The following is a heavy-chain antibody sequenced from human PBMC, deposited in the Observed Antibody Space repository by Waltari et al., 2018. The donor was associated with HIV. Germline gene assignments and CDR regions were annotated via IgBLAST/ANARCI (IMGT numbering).Heavy chain of an antibody. J-gene: IGHJ4*02. CDR2: ITPDGSQA. V-gene: IGHV3-7*01. D-gene: IGHD4-17*01. CDR3: AKLRGTVTTYDY. CDR1: GFTCRTKW. Sequence: EVQLVESGGGLVQPGGSLRLSCAASGFTCRTKWLRLVRQAPGKGLEWVASITPDGSQAYYVASVEGRFTISKENAENSLYLQMNSLRAEDTAMYYCAKLRGTVTTYDYWGQGTLVTVSS.